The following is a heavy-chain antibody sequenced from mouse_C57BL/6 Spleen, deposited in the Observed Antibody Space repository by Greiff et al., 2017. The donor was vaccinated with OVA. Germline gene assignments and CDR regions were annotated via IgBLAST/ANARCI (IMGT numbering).Heavy chain of an antibody. D-gene: IGHD2-2*01. CDR2: IYPRDGST. J-gene: IGHJ2*01. Sequence: VKLKESDAELVKPGASVKISCKVSGYTFTDHTIHWMKQRPEQGLEWIGYIYPRDGSTKYNEKFKGKATLTADKSSSTAYMQLNSLTSEDSAVYFCARRGGLYGYDEGYYFDYWGQGTTLTVSS. V-gene: IGHV1-78*01. CDR1: GYTFTDHT. CDR3: ARRGGLYGYDEGYYFDY.